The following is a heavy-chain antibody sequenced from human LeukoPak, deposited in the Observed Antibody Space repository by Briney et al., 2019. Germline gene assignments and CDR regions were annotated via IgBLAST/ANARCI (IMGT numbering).Heavy chain of an antibody. CDR3: AGDYYDSSGYYYVHWFDP. CDR1: GFTFSSYG. CDR2: ISYDGSNK. V-gene: IGHV3-30*03. D-gene: IGHD3-22*01. J-gene: IGHJ5*02. Sequence: PGGSLRLSCAASGFTFSSYGMHWVRQAPGKGLEWVAVISYDGSNKYYADSVKGRFTISRDNSKNTLYLQMNSLRAEDTAVYYCAGDYYDSSGYYYVHWFDPWGQGTLVTVSS.